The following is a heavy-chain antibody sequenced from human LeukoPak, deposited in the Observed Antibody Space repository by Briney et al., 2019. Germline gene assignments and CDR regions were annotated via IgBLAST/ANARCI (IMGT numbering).Heavy chain of an antibody. J-gene: IGHJ2*01. CDR3: ARFHSGPSGWYVLWYFDL. CDR2: IYNSEST. Sequence: SETLSLTCTVSGGSVSSYYWSWIRQPPGKGLEWIGYIYNSESTNYNSSLQSRVTMSVDTSKNQLFLKLSSVTAADTAVYYRARFHSGPSGWYVLWYFDLWGVAPWSLSPQ. V-gene: IGHV4-4*09. CDR1: GGSVSSYY. D-gene: IGHD6-19*01.